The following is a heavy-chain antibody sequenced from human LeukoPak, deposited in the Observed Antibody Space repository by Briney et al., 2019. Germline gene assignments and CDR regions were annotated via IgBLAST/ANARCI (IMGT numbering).Heavy chain of an antibody. CDR3: ARGGDDTFDY. CDR2: IYYSGST. Sequence: SETLSLTCTVSGGSISSGGYYWSWIRQHPGKGLEWIGYIYYSGSTNYNPSLKSRVTISVDTSKKQFSLKLSSVTAADTAVYYCARGGDDTFDYWGQGTLVTVSS. J-gene: IGHJ4*02. V-gene: IGHV4-61*08. D-gene: IGHD2-21*02. CDR1: GGSISSGGYY.